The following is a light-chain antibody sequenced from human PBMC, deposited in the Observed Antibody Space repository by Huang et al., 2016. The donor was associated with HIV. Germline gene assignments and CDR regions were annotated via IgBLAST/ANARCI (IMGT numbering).Light chain of an antibody. CDR1: QSVGTK. CDR3: QQYNNWPPLT. V-gene: IGKV3-15*01. CDR2: DAS. J-gene: IGKJ4*01. Sequence: EIVMTQAPATLSVSPGERATLSCRASQSVGTKLAWYQHTPGQAPRLLIDDASTRATGTPARFTGSGSGTEFTLTISSLQSEDFVVYFCQQYNNWPPLTFGGGTKVEIK.